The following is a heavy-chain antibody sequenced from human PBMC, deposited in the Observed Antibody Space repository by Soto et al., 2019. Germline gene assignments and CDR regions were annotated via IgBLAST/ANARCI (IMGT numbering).Heavy chain of an antibody. CDR2: INHSGST. J-gene: IGHJ4*02. Sequence: PSETLSLTCAVYGGSFRGYYWSWIRQPPGKGLEWIGEINHSGSTNYNPSLKSRVTISVDTSKNQFSLKLSSVTAADTAVYYCARAKVGATYGYWGQGTLVTVS. CDR1: GGSFRGYY. D-gene: IGHD1-26*01. CDR3: ARAKVGATYGY. V-gene: IGHV4-34*01.